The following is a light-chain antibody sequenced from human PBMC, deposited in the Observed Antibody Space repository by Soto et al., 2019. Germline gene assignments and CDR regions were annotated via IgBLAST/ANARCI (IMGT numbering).Light chain of an antibody. CDR3: QYYGSSVT. Sequence: EIVLTQSPGTLSLSPGERATLSCRASQSVSSSYLAWYQQKPGQAPRLLIYGASSRATGIPDRFSGSGSGTDFTLTISRLEPEDFAVYYCQYYGSSVTFAGGTKVDI. V-gene: IGKV3-20*01. CDR2: GAS. J-gene: IGKJ4*01. CDR1: QSVSSSY.